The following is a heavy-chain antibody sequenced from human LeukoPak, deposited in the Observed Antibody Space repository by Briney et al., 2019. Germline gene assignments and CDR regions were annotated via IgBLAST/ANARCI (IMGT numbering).Heavy chain of an antibody. CDR1: GGTFSSYA. V-gene: IGHV1-69*05. Sequence: SVKVSCKASGGTFSSYAISWVRQAPGQGLEWMGGIIPIFGTANYAQKFQGRVTITTDESTSTAYMELSSLRSEDTAVYYCARGGFRMTLPDYWGQGTLVTVSS. CDR3: ARGGFRMTLPDY. D-gene: IGHD2-8*01. CDR2: IIPIFGTA. J-gene: IGHJ4*02.